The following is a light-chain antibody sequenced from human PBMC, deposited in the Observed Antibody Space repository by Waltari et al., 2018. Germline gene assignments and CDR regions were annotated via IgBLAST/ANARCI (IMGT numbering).Light chain of an antibody. V-gene: IGKV3-20*01. J-gene: IGKJ1*01. CDR2: DAS. CDR1: QSCGRA. Sequence: EIVLTQSPGXLALSPGERATLACRASQSCGRALAWYQQKPGQGPRLPIYDASSRATGISDKYSGSGSGTDFSLTISRVEPEDFAVYFCQMYVRLPVTFGQGTKVEVK. CDR3: QMYVRLPVT.